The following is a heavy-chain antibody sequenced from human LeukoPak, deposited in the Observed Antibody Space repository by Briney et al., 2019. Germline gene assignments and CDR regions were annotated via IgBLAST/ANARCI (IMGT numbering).Heavy chain of an antibody. CDR2: MSMSDSGNI. Sequence: RPSETLSLTCTVSGGSIGHYYWNWIRQPPGKGLEWIGSMSMSDSGNINYNPSLKSRVTISLDTSGNQFSLRLRSVTAADTAVYYCARQEDTYRDYGSYYFSGLDVWGQGTTVTVSS. J-gene: IGHJ6*02. CDR1: GGSIGHYY. D-gene: IGHD4-17*01. V-gene: IGHV4-59*08. CDR3: ARQEDTYRDYGSYYFSGLDV.